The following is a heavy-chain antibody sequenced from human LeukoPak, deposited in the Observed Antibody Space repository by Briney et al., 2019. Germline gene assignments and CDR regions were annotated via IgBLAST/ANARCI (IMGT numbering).Heavy chain of an antibody. V-gene: IGHV4-39*01. CDR3: ARRRGSYGYYFDY. CDR1: GGSISSSSYY. CDR2: IYYSGST. J-gene: IGHJ4*02. Sequence: PSETLSLTCTVSGGSISSSSYYWGWIRQPPGKGLEWIGSIYYSGSTYYNPSLKSRVTISVDTSKNQFSLKLSSVTAADTAVYYCARRRGSYGYYFDYWGQGTLVTVSS. D-gene: IGHD1-26*01.